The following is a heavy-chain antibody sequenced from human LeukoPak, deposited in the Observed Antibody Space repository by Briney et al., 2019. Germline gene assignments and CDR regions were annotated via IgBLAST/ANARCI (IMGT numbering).Heavy chain of an antibody. Sequence: GGSLRLSCAASGILFSDYYMSWIRQAPGKGLEWVSYISNSDSSIYYADSVKGRFTISRDNANKSLFLQMNSLRAEDTAVYYCTSHVGGTARAWGYFQYWGQGTLVTVSS. D-gene: IGHD1-26*01. J-gene: IGHJ1*01. CDR3: TSHVGGTARAWGYFQY. CDR1: GILFSDYY. V-gene: IGHV3-11*01. CDR2: ISNSDSSI.